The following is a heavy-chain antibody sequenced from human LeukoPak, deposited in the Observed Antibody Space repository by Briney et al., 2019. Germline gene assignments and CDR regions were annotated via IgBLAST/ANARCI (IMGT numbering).Heavy chain of an antibody. Sequence: SETLSLTCAVYGGSFSGYYWSWIRQPPGKGLEWIGSIYYSGSTYYNPSLKSRVTISVDTSKNQFSLKLSSVTAADTAVYYCARVRTVTDCDFQGAFDYWGQGTLVTVSS. J-gene: IGHJ4*02. CDR1: GGSFSGYY. V-gene: IGHV4-34*01. CDR2: IYYSGST. D-gene: IGHD2-21*01. CDR3: ARVRTVTDCDFQGAFDY.